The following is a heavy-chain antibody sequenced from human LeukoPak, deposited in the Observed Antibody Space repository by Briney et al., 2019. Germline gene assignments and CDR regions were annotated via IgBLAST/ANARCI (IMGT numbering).Heavy chain of an antibody. CDR3: ARDLPLSADIVVVPAAPFDY. D-gene: IGHD2-2*01. V-gene: IGHV3-23*01. CDR2: ISGSGGST. CDR1: GFTFSSYA. Sequence: PGGSLRLSCAASGFTFSSYAMSWVRQAPGKGLEWVSAISGSGGSTYYADSVKGRFTISRDNSKNTLYLQMNSLRAEDTAVYYCARDLPLSADIVVVPAAPFDYWGQGTLVTVSS. J-gene: IGHJ4*02.